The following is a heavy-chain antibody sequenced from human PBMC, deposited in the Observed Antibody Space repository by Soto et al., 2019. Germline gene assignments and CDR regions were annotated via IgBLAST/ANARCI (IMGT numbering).Heavy chain of an antibody. Sequence: QVQLVQSGAEVKKPGASVKVSCKASGYTFTAYYMHWVRQAPGQGLEWMGWINPNSGGTYHAQHFQGRVTMTRDTSTTTAYMELASLRSDDTAVYYCGRGGGRGYNELAPWGHGTVVIVSS. J-gene: IGHJ5*02. CDR3: GRGGGRGYNELAP. D-gene: IGHD5-12*01. V-gene: IGHV1-2*02. CDR2: INPNSGGT. CDR1: GYTFTAYY.